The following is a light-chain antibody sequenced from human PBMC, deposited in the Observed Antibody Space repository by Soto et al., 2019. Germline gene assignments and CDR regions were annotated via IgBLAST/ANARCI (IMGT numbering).Light chain of an antibody. Sequence: QSALTQPASVSGSPGQSITISCTGTSSDVGGYNYVSWYQQHPGKAPKLMIYEVSNRPSGVSNRFSGSKSGNTASLTISGLQAEDEADYYCSSYTNSDTWVFGGGTKVTVL. CDR3: SSYTNSDTWV. CDR1: SSDVGGYNY. CDR2: EVS. J-gene: IGLJ3*02. V-gene: IGLV2-14*01.